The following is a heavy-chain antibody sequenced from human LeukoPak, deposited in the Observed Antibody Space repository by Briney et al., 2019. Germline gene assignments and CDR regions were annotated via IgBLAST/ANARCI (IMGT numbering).Heavy chain of an antibody. CDR2: ISDSGGST. CDR1: GFPFSSYA. D-gene: IGHD2-15*01. J-gene: IGHJ6*02. CDR3: VRGYSFGPYGMDV. Sequence: GGSLRLSCSASGFPFSSYAMHWVRQAPGKGLEYVSAISDSGGSTYYADSAKGRFTISRDNSKNTLYLQMSSLRAEDTTVYFCVRGYSFGPYGMDVWGQGTTVTVSS. V-gene: IGHV3-64D*09.